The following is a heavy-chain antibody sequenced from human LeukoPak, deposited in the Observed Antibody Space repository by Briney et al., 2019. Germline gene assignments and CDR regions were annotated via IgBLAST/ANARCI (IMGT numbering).Heavy chain of an antibody. CDR3: AREGRPGAFDP. CDR1: GFIFSDYN. CDR2: ITGSGRTM. J-gene: IGHJ5*02. V-gene: IGHV3-11*01. Sequence: GGSLRLSCAASGFIFSDYNMYWIRQAPGKGPEWVSYITGSGRTMSYADSVKGRFSISRDNAKNSLFLQMNSLRAEDTAVYYCAREGRPGAFDPWGQETLVTVSS. D-gene: IGHD3-10*01.